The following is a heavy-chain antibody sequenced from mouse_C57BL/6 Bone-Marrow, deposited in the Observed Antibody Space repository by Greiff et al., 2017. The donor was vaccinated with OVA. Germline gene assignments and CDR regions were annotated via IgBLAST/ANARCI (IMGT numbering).Heavy chain of an antibody. CDR2: IDPSDSYT. J-gene: IGHJ2*01. CDR1: GYTFTSYW. V-gene: IGHV1-69*01. D-gene: IGHD4-1*01. Sequence: VKLQQPGAELVMPGASVKLSCKASGYTFTSYWMHWVKQRPGQGLEWIGEIDPSDSYTNYNQKFKGKSTLTVDKSSSTAYMQLSSLTSEDSAVYYCASRLGHYFDYWGQGTTLTVSS. CDR3: ASRLGHYFDY.